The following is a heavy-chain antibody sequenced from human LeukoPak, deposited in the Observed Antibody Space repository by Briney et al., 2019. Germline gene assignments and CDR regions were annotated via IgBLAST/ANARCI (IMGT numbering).Heavy chain of an antibody. CDR1: GGSISSYY. Sequence: PSETLSLTCTVSGGSISSYYWSWIRQPPGKGLEWIGYIYNSESTNYNPSLKSRVTISGDTSRNQVSLKLRSVTAADTAVYYCAKIRERTGTTFVSWGQGTLVTVSS. CDR2: IYNSEST. D-gene: IGHD1-7*01. V-gene: IGHV4-59*08. J-gene: IGHJ4*02. CDR3: AKIRERTGTTFVS.